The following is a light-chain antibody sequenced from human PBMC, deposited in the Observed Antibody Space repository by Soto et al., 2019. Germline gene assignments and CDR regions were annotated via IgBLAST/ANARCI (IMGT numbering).Light chain of an antibody. CDR3: QQYNNWPPWT. J-gene: IGKJ1*01. Sequence: EIVMTQSPATLSVSTGKRATLSCRASQSVSSNLAWYQQKPGQAPRLLIYGASTRATGIPARFSGSGSGTEFTLTISSLQSEDFAVYYCQQYNNWPPWTFGQGTKVDIK. V-gene: IGKV3-15*01. CDR1: QSVSSN. CDR2: GAS.